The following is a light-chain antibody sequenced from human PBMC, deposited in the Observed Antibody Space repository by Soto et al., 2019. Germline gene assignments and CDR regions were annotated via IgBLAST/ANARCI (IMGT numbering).Light chain of an antibody. V-gene: IGLV2-14*01. Sequence: QSALSQPVSVSGSPGQSITISCTGTNTDVGAYDYVSWYQQHPGKAPKLMIYEVSNRPSGFSDRFSGSKSGNTASLTISGLQAEDEADYYCSSYTDSGTLVFGAGTQVTVL. J-gene: IGLJ1*01. CDR1: NTDVGAYDY. CDR2: EVS. CDR3: SSYTDSGTLV.